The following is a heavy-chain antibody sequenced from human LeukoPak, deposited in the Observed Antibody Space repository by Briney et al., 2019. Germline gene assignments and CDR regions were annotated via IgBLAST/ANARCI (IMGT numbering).Heavy chain of an antibody. CDR3: ARQLPYGSGSYWDY. CDR2: ISAYNGNT. V-gene: IGHV1-18*01. D-gene: IGHD3-10*01. CDR1: GGTFSSYA. J-gene: IGHJ4*02. Sequence: ASVKVSCKASGGTFSSYAISWVRQAPGQGLEWMGWISAYNGNTNYAQKLQGRVTMTTDTSTSTAYMELRSLRSDDTAVYYCARQLPYGSGSYWDYWGQGTLVTVSS.